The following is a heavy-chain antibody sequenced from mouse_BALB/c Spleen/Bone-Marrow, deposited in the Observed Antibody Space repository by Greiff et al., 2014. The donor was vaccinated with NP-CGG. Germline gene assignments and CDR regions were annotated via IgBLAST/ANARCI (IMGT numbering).Heavy chain of an antibody. CDR2: VDPANGNT. D-gene: IGHD2-3*01. CDR1: GFNIKDTY. J-gene: IGHJ3*01. CDR3: AHDAPFAY. V-gene: IGHV14-3*02. Sequence: VQLKESGAELVKPGASVKLSCTTSGFNIKDTYIHWVKQRPEQGLEWIGRVDPANGNTKYDPEFQGKATITADTSSNTAYLHLSSLTSEDTAVYSCAHDAPFAYWGQGTLVTVSA.